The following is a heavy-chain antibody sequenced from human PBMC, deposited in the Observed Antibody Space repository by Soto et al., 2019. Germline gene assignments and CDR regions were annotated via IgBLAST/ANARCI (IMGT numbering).Heavy chain of an antibody. CDR1: GYSFTSYW. CDR2: IYPGDSDT. V-gene: IGHV5-51*01. J-gene: IGHJ6*03. CDR3: ARLPRSYYYYYYMDV. Sequence: GESLKISCKGSGYSFTSYWIGWVRQMPGKGLEWMGIIYPGDSDTRYSPSFQGQVTISADKSISTAYLQWSSLKASDTAMYYCARLPRSYYYYYYMDVWGKGTTVTVSS.